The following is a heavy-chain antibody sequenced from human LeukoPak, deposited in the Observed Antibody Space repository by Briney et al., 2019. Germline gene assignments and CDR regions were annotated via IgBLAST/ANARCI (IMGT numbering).Heavy chain of an antibody. CDR2: ISAYNGNT. CDR3: ARDRGSAWDSAY. J-gene: IGHJ4*02. CDR1: GYAFTSYG. V-gene: IGHV1-18*01. Sequence: ASVKVSCTASGYAFTSYGNSRVRQAPGQGLEWMGWISAYNGNTNYAQKLQGRVTMTTDTSTSTAYKELRSLRSDDPAVYYCARDRGSAWDSAYCGQATLVTVSS. D-gene: IGHD6-19*01.